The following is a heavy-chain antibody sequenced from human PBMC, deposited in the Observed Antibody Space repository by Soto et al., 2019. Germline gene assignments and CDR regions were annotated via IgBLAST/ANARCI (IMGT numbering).Heavy chain of an antibody. CDR3: AKDRGNRGTVYCCDS. Sequence: GGSLRLSCTASGFAFSSYGMHWVRQAPGKGLEWVAVITFDGIRIYYADSVKGRITISRDNSQNTLFLQMTSLRAEDTAVYYCAKDRGNRGTVYCCDSWGQGTLVTVYS. CDR1: GFAFSSYG. CDR2: ITFDGIRI. J-gene: IGHJ4*02. D-gene: IGHD2-21*01. V-gene: IGHV3-30*18.